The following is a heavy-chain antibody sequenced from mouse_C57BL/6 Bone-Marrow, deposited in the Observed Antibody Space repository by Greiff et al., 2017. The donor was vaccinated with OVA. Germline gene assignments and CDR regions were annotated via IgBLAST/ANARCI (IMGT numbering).Heavy chain of an antibody. J-gene: IGHJ3*01. CDR1: GYSITSGYY. D-gene: IGHD2-4*01. CDR3: ARGSDYDGPSWFAY. V-gene: IGHV3-6*01. Sequence: DVQLQESGPGLVKPSQSLSLTCSVTGYSITSGYYWNWIRQFPGNKLEWMGYISYDGSNNYNPSLKNRISITRDTSKNQFFLKLNSVTTEDTATYYCARGSDYDGPSWFAYWGQGTLVTVSA. CDR2: ISYDGSN.